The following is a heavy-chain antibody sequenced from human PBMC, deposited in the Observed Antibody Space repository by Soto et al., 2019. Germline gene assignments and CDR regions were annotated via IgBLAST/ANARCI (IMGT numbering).Heavy chain of an antibody. CDR1: GGSFSGYY. J-gene: IGHJ4*02. CDR3: ARGRLGGDCYPLDY. V-gene: IGHV4-34*01. D-gene: IGHD2-21*02. CDR2: INHSGST. Sequence: PSETLSLTGAVYGGSFSGYYWSWIRQPPGKGLEWIGEINHSGSTNYNPCLKSRVTISVDTSKNQFSLKLSSVTAADTALYYCARGRLGGDCYPLDYWGQGTLVTVSS.